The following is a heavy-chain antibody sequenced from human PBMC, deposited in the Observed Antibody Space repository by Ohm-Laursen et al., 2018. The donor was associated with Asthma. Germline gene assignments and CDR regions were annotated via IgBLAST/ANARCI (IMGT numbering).Heavy chain of an antibody. D-gene: IGHD3-22*01. CDR1: GFTFSSYG. CDR3: ARDRSPYYYDSSGLDY. CDR2: ISYDGSNK. Sequence: SLRLSCTASGFTFSSYGMHWVRQAPGKGLEWVAVISYDGSNKYYADSVKGRFTISRDNSKNTLYLQMNSLRAEDTAVYYCARDRSPYYYDSSGLDYWGQGTLVTVSS. J-gene: IGHJ4*02. V-gene: IGHV3-30*03.